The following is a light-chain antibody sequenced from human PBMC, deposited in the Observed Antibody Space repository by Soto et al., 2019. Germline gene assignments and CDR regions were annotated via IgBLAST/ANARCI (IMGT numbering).Light chain of an antibody. CDR1: QSISSW. J-gene: IGKJ1*01. CDR3: QQYNGYSRT. Sequence: DIQMTQSPSTLSASVGDRATITCRASQSISSWLAWYQQKPGKAPKLLIYDASSLHSGVPSRFSGSGSGTEFTLTISSLQPDDFATYYCQQYNGYSRTFGQGTNVEIK. CDR2: DAS. V-gene: IGKV1-5*01.